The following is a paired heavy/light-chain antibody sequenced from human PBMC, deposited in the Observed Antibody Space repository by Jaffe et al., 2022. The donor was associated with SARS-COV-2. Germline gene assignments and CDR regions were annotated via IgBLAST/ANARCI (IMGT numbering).Light chain of an antibody. V-gene: IGKV1-33*01. Sequence: DIQLTQSPSSLSASVGDRVTITCQASQDISNYLNWYQHKPGKAPKLLIYDASNLETGVPSRFSGSGSGTDFTFTIGSLQPEDIATYYCQHYNNLPSFTFGPGTKVHIK. CDR3: QHYNNLPSFT. CDR2: DAS. J-gene: IGKJ3*01. CDR1: QDISNY.
Heavy chain of an antibody. CDR2: ITSSGGDT. Sequence: EVQLLESGGGLVQPGGSLRLSCAASGFTFRNYAMTWVRQAPGKGLEWVSTITSSGGDTYYADSVKGRFTVSRDNSKNTLYLQMDSLRAEDTAFYYCAKLLLGSDSWGQGTLVTVSS. J-gene: IGHJ4*02. CDR1: GFTFRNYA. D-gene: IGHD2-21*01. V-gene: IGHV3-23*01. CDR3: AKLLLGSDS.